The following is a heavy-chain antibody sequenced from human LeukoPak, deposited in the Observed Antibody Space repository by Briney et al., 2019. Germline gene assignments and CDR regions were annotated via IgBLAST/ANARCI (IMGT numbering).Heavy chain of an antibody. CDR3: ARDPLNYYDSSGYAEH. Sequence: SETLSLTCTVSGGSISSSSYYWGWIRQPPGKGLEWIGSIYYSGSTYYNPSLKSRVTISVDTSKNQFSLKLSSVTAADTAVYYCARDPLNYYDSSGYAEHWGQGTLVTVSS. V-gene: IGHV4-39*07. CDR2: IYYSGST. CDR1: GGSISSSSYY. J-gene: IGHJ1*01. D-gene: IGHD3-22*01.